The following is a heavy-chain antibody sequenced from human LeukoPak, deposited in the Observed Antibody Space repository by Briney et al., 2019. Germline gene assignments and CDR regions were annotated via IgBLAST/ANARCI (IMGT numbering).Heavy chain of an antibody. V-gene: IGHV3-7*01. Sequence: GGSLRLSCAASGFTFSSYWMSWVRQAPGKGLEWVANIKQDGSEKYYVDSVKGRFTISRDNSKNTLYLQMGSLRAEDMAVYYCARELAGEGAFDIWGQGTMVTVSS. J-gene: IGHJ3*02. CDR1: GFTFSSYW. D-gene: IGHD3-10*01. CDR2: IKQDGSEK. CDR3: ARELAGEGAFDI.